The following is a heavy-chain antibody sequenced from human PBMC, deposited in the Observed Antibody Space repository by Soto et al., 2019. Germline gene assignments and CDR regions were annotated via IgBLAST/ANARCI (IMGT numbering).Heavy chain of an antibody. CDR3: AKDKGRSTGWYP. Sequence: EVQLLESGGGLVQPGGSLRLSCAASGFTFSSYAMSWVHQAPGKGLEWVSAISGSGGSTYYADSVKGRFTISRDNSKNTLYLQMNSLRAEDTAVYYCAKDKGRSTGWYPWGQGTLVTVSS. CDR1: GFTFSSYA. V-gene: IGHV3-23*01. D-gene: IGHD6-19*01. CDR2: ISGSGGST. J-gene: IGHJ5*02.